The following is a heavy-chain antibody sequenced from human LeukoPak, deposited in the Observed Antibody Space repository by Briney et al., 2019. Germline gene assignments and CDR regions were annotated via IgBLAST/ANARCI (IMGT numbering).Heavy chain of an antibody. CDR2: INPNSGGT. J-gene: IGHJ4*02. V-gene: IGHV1-2*02. CDR1: GYTFTGYY. CDR3: ARDYHRLYYFDY. D-gene: IGHD3-16*02. Sequence: GASVKVSCKAFGYTFTGYYMHWVRQAPGQGLEWMGWINPNSGGTNYAQKFQGRVTMTRDTSISTAYMELSRLRSDDTAVYYCARDYHRLYYFDYWGQGTLVTVSS.